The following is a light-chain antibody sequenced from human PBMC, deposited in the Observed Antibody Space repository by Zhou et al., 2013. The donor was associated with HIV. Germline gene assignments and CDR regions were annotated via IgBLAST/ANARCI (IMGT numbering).Light chain of an antibody. V-gene: IGKV1-5*01. CDR3: QHTFTTPIT. CDR1: QSISSW. Sequence: DIQMTQSPSTLSASVGDRVTITCRASQSISSWLAWYQQKPGKAPKLLIYGASTLHSGVPSRFSGSGSGTDFTLTISSLQPEDFATYYCQHTFTTPITFGGGTRVEIK. CDR2: GAS. J-gene: IGKJ4*01.